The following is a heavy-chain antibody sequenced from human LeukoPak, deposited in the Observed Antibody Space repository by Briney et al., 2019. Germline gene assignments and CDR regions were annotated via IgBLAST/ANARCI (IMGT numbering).Heavy chain of an antibody. CDR1: GYSISSGYY. V-gene: IGHV4-38-2*02. D-gene: IGHD3-22*01. Sequence: PSETLSLTCTVSGYSISSGYYWGWIRQPPGKGLEWIGEINHSGSTNYNPSLKSRVTISVDTSKKQFSLKLSSVTAADTAVYYCAREKIGYYDGSGRGWFDPWGQGTLVTVSS. J-gene: IGHJ5*02. CDR2: INHSGST. CDR3: AREKIGYYDGSGRGWFDP.